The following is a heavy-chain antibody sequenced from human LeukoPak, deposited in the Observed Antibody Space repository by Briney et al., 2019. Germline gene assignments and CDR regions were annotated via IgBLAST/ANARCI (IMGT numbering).Heavy chain of an antibody. Sequence: ASVKVSCKASGGTFSSYAISWVRQAPGQGLEWMGGIIPIFGTANYAQKFQGRVTITADKSTSTAYMGLSSLRSEDTAVYYCARVRLPGGYSYGYYAFDIWGQGTMVTVSS. D-gene: IGHD5-18*01. V-gene: IGHV1-69*06. CDR3: ARVRLPGGYSYGYYAFDI. CDR1: GGTFSSYA. J-gene: IGHJ3*02. CDR2: IIPIFGTA.